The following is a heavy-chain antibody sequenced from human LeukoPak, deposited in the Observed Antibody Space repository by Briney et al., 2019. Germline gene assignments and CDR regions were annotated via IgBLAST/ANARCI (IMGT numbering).Heavy chain of an antibody. V-gene: IGHV3-7*03. CDR2: IKQDGSEK. J-gene: IGHJ4*02. CDR3: AHSGSYIDY. Sequence: GGSLRLSCAASGFTFSNYWMSWVRQAPGKGLEWVANIKQDGSEKNYVDSVKGRFTISRDNAKNSLYLQMNSLRAEDTAVYYCAHSGSYIDYWGQGTLVTVSS. D-gene: IGHD1-26*01. CDR1: GFTFSNYW.